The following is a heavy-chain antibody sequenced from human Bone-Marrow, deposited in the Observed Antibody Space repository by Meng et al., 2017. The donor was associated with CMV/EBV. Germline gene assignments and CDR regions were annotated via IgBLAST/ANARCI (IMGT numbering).Heavy chain of an antibody. CDR1: GFTFSDYY. V-gene: IGHV3-11*01. J-gene: IGHJ6*02. Sequence: GESLKISCAASGFTFSDYYMSWIRQAPGKGLEWVSYISSSGSTIYYADSVKGRFTISRDNAKNSLYLQMNSLRAEETAVYYCARVFRQGIVVVITGFLTDVWGQGTTVTVSS. D-gene: IGHD3-22*01. CDR2: ISSSGSTI. CDR3: ARVFRQGIVVVITGFLTDV.